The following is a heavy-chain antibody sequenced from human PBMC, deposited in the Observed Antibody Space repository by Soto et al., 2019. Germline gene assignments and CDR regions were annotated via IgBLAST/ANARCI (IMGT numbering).Heavy chain of an antibody. D-gene: IGHD3-22*01. CDR2: IKRKTDGGTT. CDR3: TTFLPYYYDSSVYPEY. V-gene: IGHV3-15*07. J-gene: IGHJ4*02. Sequence: GGSLRLSCAASGFTFSNAWMNWVRQAPGKGLEWVGRIKRKTDGGTTDYAEPVKGRFTISGDDTKNTLYLQMNSLKTEDTAVYYCTTFLPYYYDSSVYPEYWGQGTLVTVSS. CDR1: GFTFSNAW.